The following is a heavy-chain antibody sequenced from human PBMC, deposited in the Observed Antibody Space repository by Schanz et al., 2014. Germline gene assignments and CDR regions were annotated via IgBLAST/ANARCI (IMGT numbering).Heavy chain of an antibody. CDR1: GFTFSSYA. Sequence: EVQLVESGGGLVKPGGSLRLSCAASGFTFSSYAMSWVCQAPGKGLEWVSAISGSGGSTYYADSVKGRFTISRDNSKNTLYLQMNSLRAEDTAVYYCAKGRFGELSAFDSWGQGTMVTVSS. V-gene: IGHV3-23*04. CDR3: AKGRFGELSAFDS. J-gene: IGHJ3*02. CDR2: ISGSGGST. D-gene: IGHD3-10*01.